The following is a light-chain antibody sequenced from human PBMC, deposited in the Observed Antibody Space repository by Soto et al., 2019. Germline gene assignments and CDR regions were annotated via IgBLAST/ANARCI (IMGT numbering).Light chain of an antibody. V-gene: IGKV1-27*01. CDR2: AAS. J-gene: IGKJ4*01. CDR3: QKYNSAPLT. Sequence: SSLSASVGYIFTITCRASQGISNYLARYQQKPGKVPKLLIYAASTLQSGVPSRFSGSGSGTDFTLTISSLQPEDVATYYCQKYNSAPLTFGGGTKVDI. CDR1: QGISNY.